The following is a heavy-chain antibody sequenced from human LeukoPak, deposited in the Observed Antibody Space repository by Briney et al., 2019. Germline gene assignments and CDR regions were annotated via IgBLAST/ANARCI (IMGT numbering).Heavy chain of an antibody. CDR3: ARDMSVAGVGGVDY. J-gene: IGHJ4*02. Sequence: GRSLRLSCAASGFTFDDYAMHWVRQAPGKGLEWVSGISWNSGSIGYADSVKGRFTISRDNAKNSLYLQMNSLRAEDTAVYYCARDMSVAGVGGVDYWGQGTLVAVSS. D-gene: IGHD6-19*01. CDR1: GFTFDDYA. CDR2: ISWNSGSI. V-gene: IGHV3-9*01.